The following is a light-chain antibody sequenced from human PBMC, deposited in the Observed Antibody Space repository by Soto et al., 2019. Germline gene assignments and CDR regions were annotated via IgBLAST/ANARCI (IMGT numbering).Light chain of an antibody. CDR3: QKYNSAPPFT. CDR1: QGISNY. Sequence: DIQMTQSPSSLSASVGDRVTITCRASQGISNYLAWYQQKPGKVPKLLIYAASTLQAGVPSRFSGSGSGTDFTLTISSLQPEAVATYYCQKYNSAPPFTFGQGKRLVIK. J-gene: IGKJ5*01. CDR2: AAS. V-gene: IGKV1-27*01.